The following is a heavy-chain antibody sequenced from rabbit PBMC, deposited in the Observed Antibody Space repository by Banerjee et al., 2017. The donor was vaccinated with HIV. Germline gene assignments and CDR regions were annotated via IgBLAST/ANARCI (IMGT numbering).Heavy chain of an antibody. V-gene: IGHV1S7*01. CDR3: ARGYADAGYAFRL. D-gene: IGHD6-1*01. CDR1: GIDFSSYG. J-gene: IGHJ4*01. CDR2: IYPDYGST. Sequence: QLKESGGGLVTLGGSLKLSCKASGIDFSSYGISWVRQAPGKGLEWIAYIYPDYGSTDYASWVNGRFTISLDNAQNTVFLQMTSLTAADTGTYFCARGYADAGYAFRLWGPGTLVTVS.